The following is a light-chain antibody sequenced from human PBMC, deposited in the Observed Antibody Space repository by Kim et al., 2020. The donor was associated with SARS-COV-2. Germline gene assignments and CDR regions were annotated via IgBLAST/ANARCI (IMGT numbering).Light chain of an antibody. V-gene: IGLV1-44*01. CDR2: SNN. CDR3: EAWDDSLV. CDR1: SSTIGSNT. J-gene: IGLJ2*01. Sequence: GTPGQRFTLSCSGSSSTIGSNTVNWYQQLPGTAPKLLIYSNNQRPSGVPDRFSGSKSGTSASLAISGLQSEDEADYYCEAWDDSLVFGGGTQLTVL.